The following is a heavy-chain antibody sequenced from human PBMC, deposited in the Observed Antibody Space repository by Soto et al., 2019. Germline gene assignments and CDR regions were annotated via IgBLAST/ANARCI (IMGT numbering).Heavy chain of an antibody. CDR2: TYYRSKWYN. J-gene: IGHJ6*02. D-gene: IGHD3-3*01. CDR1: GDSVSSNSAA. V-gene: IGHV6-1*01. CDR3: ARENYDFWSGYSYYYYYYGMDV. Sequence: PSQTLSLTCAISGDSVSSNSAAWNWIRQSPSRGLEWLGRTYYRSKWYNDYAVSVKSRITINPDTSKNQFSLQLNSVTPEDTAVYYCARENYDFWSGYSYYYYYYGMDVWGQGTTVTVSS.